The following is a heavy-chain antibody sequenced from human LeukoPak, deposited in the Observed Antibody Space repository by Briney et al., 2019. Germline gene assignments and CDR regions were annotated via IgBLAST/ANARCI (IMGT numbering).Heavy chain of an antibody. CDR2: IYYSGSS. V-gene: IGHV4-59*13. J-gene: IGHJ4*02. D-gene: IGHD1-26*01. CDR3: ARWGEGGTTWSFDY. Sequence: SETLSLTCTVSGGSISTYYWSWIRQPPGKGLEWIGYIYYSGSSNYNPSLKSRVTISVDSSKNQFSLKLHSVTAAGTAVYYCARWGEGGTTWSFDYWGQGTLVIVSS. CDR1: GGSISTYY.